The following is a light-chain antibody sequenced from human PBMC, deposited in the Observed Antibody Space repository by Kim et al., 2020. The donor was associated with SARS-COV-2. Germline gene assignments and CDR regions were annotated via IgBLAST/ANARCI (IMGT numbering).Light chain of an antibody. CDR2: GTS. Sequence: EIVLTQSPGTLSLSPGERATLSCRASQTVSSSYLAWYQQKPGQAPSLLIYGTSSRAAGTPDRFSVSGSGTDFTLTISRLEPEDFAVYYCQQYDYSLTFGGGTKVDIK. CDR3: QQYDYSLT. CDR1: QTVSSSY. V-gene: IGKV3-20*01. J-gene: IGKJ4*01.